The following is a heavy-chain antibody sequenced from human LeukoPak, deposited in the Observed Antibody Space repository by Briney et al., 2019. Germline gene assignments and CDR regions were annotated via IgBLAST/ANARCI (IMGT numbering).Heavy chain of an antibody. CDR3: ARETSQVSTYYYYYYTDV. V-gene: IGHV4-39*07. J-gene: IGHJ6*03. D-gene: IGHD2-2*01. CDR1: GASMKSSEYY. CDR2: IYSSGST. Sequence: SETLSLTCSVSGASMKSSEYYWAWVRQAPGKGLEWIGNIYSSGSTFYHPSLKSRVTISVDTSNNQFSLKLRSVTAADTGVYYCARETSQVSTYYYYYYTDVWGKGITVTVSS.